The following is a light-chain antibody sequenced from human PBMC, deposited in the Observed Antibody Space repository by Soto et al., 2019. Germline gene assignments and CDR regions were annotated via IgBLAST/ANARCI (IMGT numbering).Light chain of an antibody. V-gene: IGKV1-39*01. CDR3: QHSHSAPLT. CDR2: AAS. CDR1: QSISSH. J-gene: IGKJ4*01. Sequence: DIQMTQSPSSLSASVGDRVTITCRASQSISSHLNWYQQKPGKAPKLLICAASTLLSGVPSRFSGSGSGTDFTLTISSLQPEDFATYSCQHSHSAPLTFGGGTKVEFK.